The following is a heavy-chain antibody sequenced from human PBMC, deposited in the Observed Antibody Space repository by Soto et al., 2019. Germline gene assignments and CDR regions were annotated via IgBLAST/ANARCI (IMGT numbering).Heavy chain of an antibody. CDR2: ILNDGSNR. D-gene: IGHD3-10*01. Sequence: QVQLVESGGGVVQPGRSLRLSCAASGFTFSNYGMHWVRQAPGKGLEWVAVILNDGSNRYHADSVKDRFTISRDNSKNTLYLQMKSLRAEETAVYYCARDDEYSGNGMDVWGEGTTVTVSP. CDR3: ARDDEYSGNGMDV. V-gene: IGHV3-33*01. CDR1: GFTFSNYG. J-gene: IGHJ6*04.